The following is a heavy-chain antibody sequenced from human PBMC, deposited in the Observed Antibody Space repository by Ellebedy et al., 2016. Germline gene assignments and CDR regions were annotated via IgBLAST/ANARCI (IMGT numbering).Heavy chain of an antibody. J-gene: IGHJ4*02. CDR1: GFTFSLYG. CDR2: IWDDGSHK. D-gene: IGHD6-6*01. CDR3: ARHGSGSSSIDY. Sequence: GESLKISXAASGFTFSLYGMHWVRQAPGKGLEWVAVIWDDGSHKYYRDSVKGQFTISRDNSTNTLYLQMNNLRAEDTAVYYCARHGSGSSSIDYWGEGTLVTVSS. V-gene: IGHV3-33*01.